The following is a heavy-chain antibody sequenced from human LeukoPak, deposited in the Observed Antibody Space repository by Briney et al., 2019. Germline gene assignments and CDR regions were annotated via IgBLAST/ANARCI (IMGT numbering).Heavy chain of an antibody. CDR2: ISWNSGSI. CDR3: ASFPVTTGTGYYGMDV. V-gene: IGHV3-9*01. J-gene: IGHJ6*02. CDR1: GFTFDDYA. D-gene: IGHD4-17*01. Sequence: GGSLRLSCAASGFTFDDYAMHWVRQAPGKGLEWVSGISWNSGSIGYADSVKGRFTISRDNAKNSLYLQMNSLRAEDTAVYYCASFPVTTGTGYYGMDVWGQGTTVTVSS.